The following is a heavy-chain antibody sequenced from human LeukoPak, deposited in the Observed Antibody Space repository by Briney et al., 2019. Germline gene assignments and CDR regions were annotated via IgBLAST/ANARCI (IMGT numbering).Heavy chain of an antibody. V-gene: IGHV1-69*13. CDR3: ASPAQLRFLEWLSFDY. CDR2: IIPMFGTA. Sequence: SVKVSCKASGGTFSRYAISWVRQAPGQGLEWMGGIIPMFGTANYAQKFQGRVTITADESTSTAYMELSSLRSEDTAVYYCASPAQLRFLEWLSFDYWGQGTLVTVSS. CDR1: GGTFSRYA. D-gene: IGHD3-3*01. J-gene: IGHJ4*02.